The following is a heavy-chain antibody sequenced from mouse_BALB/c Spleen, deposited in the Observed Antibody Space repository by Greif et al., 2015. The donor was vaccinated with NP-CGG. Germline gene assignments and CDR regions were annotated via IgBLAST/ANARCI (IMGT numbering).Heavy chain of an antibody. D-gene: IGHD2-4*01. Sequence: VQLQESGPELVKPGASVRISCKASGYTFTSYYIHWVKQRPGQGLEWIGWIYPGNVNTKYNEKFKGKATLTEDKSSSTAYMQLSSLTSEDSAVYFCARGYDYIYAMDYWGQGTSVTVSS. CDR2: IYPGNVNT. J-gene: IGHJ4*01. CDR1: GYTFTSYY. V-gene: IGHV1S56*01. CDR3: ARGYDYIYAMDY.